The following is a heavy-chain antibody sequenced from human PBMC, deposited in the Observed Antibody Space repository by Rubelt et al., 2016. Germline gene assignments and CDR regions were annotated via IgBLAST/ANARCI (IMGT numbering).Heavy chain of an antibody. Sequence: QVQLQQWGAGLLKPSETLSLTCAVYGGSFSNYYWNWIRQLLGKGLEWIGEITHSGSTNYSPSLKSRVTISGDTSKNRFPLKLTSVTAADMAVYYWVRANYFDYWGQGTLVTVSS. CDR3: VRANYFDY. CDR1: GGSFSNYY. CDR2: ITHSGST. J-gene: IGHJ4*02. V-gene: IGHV4-34*01.